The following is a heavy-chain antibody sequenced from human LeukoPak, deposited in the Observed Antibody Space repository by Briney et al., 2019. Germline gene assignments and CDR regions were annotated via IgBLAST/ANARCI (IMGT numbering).Heavy chain of an antibody. V-gene: IGHV4-61*02. D-gene: IGHD3-22*01. CDR1: GGSISSPLYF. Sequence: SETLSLTCTVSGGSISSPLYFWSWIRQPAGKGLEWIGRIYSSGSTTYNPSLENRVSMSVDTSKNQFSLKLSSVTAADAAVYYCAREPYYYDTSRYYSPLDYWGQGTLVTVSS. CDR2: IYSSGST. CDR3: AREPYYYDTSRYYSPLDY. J-gene: IGHJ4*02.